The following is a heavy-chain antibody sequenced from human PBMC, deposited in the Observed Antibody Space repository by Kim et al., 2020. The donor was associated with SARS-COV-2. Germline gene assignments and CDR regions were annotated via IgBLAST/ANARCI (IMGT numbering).Heavy chain of an antibody. CDR3: ARYYYDSSGLSTLAGGHLYYFDY. CDR1: GYSFTSYW. V-gene: IGHV5-51*01. D-gene: IGHD3-22*01. CDR2: IYPGDSDT. J-gene: IGHJ4*02. Sequence: GESLKISCKGSGYSFTSYWIGWVRQMPGKGLEWMGIIYPGDSDTRYSPSFQGQVTISADKSISTAYLQWSSRKASDTAMYYCARYYYDSSGLSTLAGGHLYYFDYWGQGTLVTVSS.